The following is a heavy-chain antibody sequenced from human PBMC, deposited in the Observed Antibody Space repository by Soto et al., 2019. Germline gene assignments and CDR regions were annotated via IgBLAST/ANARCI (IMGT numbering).Heavy chain of an antibody. Sequence: QVQLVQSGPEVKKPGASVKVSCEVSGYRFPSFGINWVRQAPGQGLERVGWVNPDNHNTNYAQNLQHRVSLTTDTSTNTAFLELRDLTSDDTAVYYCARVRFGDAFDSWGQGTLVTVSS. V-gene: IGHV1-18*01. J-gene: IGHJ4*02. D-gene: IGHD4-17*01. CDR3: ARVRFGDAFDS. CDR2: VNPDNHNT. CDR1: GYRFPSFG.